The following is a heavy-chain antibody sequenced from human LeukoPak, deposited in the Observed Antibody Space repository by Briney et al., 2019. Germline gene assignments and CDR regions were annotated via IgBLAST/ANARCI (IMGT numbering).Heavy chain of an antibody. J-gene: IGHJ5*02. V-gene: IGHV1-18*01. CDR2: ISAYNGNT. Sequence: ASVKVSCKASGYTFTSYGISWVRQAPGQGLKWMGWISAYNGNTNYAQKLQGRVTMTTDTSTSTAYMELRSLRSDDTAVYYCARDRRTMNYYGSGSYYNVVWFDPWGQGTLVTVSS. CDR1: GYTFTSYG. D-gene: IGHD3-10*01. CDR3: ARDRRTMNYYGSGSYYNVVWFDP.